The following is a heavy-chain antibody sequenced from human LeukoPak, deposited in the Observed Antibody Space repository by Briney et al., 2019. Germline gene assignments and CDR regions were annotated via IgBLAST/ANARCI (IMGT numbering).Heavy chain of an antibody. CDR1: GFTFSSYS. J-gene: IGHJ4*02. Sequence: GGSLRLSCAASGFTFSSYSMNWVRQAPGKGLEWVSYISSSSSTKYYADSVKGRFTISRDNAKNSLYLQMNSLRDEDTAVYYCARGEGYYDSSGYYSIFDYWGQGTLVTVSS. D-gene: IGHD3-22*01. CDR2: ISSSSSTK. V-gene: IGHV3-48*02. CDR3: ARGEGYYDSSGYYSIFDY.